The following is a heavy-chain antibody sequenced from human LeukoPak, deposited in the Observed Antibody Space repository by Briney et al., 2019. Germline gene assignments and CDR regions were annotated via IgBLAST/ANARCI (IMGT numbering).Heavy chain of an antibody. CDR2: ISWNSGSI. CDR1: GFTFDDYA. D-gene: IGHD3-22*01. J-gene: IGHJ4*02. V-gene: IGHV3-9*01. Sequence: PGGSLRLSCAASGFTFDDYAMHWVRQAPGKGLEWVSGISWNSGSIGYADSVKGRFTISRDNAKNSLYLQMNSLRAEDTALYYCAKGPVTDYDSSGYYLDYWGQGTLVTVSS. CDR3: AKGPVTDYDSSGYYLDY.